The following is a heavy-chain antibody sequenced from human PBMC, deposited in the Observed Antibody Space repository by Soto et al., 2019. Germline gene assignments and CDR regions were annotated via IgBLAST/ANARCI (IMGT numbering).Heavy chain of an antibody. D-gene: IGHD6-19*01. Sequence: GGSLRLSCAASGFTFSSYAMSWVRQAPGKGLEWVSAISGSGGSTYYADSVKGRFTISRDNSKNTLYLQMNSLRADDTAVYYCAKGLFPGIAVAGENYYYYYGMDVWGQGTTVTVSS. V-gene: IGHV3-23*01. CDR3: AKGLFPGIAVAGENYYYYYGMDV. J-gene: IGHJ6*02. CDR2: ISGSGGST. CDR1: GFTFSSYA.